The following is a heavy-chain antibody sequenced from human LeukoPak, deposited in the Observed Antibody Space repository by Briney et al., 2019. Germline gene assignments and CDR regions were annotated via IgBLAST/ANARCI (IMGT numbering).Heavy chain of an antibody. CDR1: GCSIGKTSYY. J-gene: IGHJ4*02. V-gene: IGHV4-39*07. Sequence: PSETLSLTCTVAGCSIGKTSYYWGWIRQPPGKRLEWIGNIYYSGTTYYNPSLKSRVTISVDTSKNQFSLTLNSVTAADTAVYFCARFKQLGRSFDSWGLGSLVTVSS. CDR3: ARFKQLGRSFDS. CDR2: IYYSGTT. D-gene: IGHD1-1*01.